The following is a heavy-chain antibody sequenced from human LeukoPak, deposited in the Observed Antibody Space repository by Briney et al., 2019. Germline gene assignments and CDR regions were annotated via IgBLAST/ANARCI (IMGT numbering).Heavy chain of an antibody. CDR1: GGSLSNYY. Sequence: SETLSLTCAVYGGSLSNYYWSWIRQPPGKGLEWIGEINHSGSTKFNPSLKSRVTILVAMSKNQFSLELRSVPAADTAVYYCARGPASGSDFAWFDPWGQGTLVTVSS. J-gene: IGHJ5*02. V-gene: IGHV4-34*01. CDR2: INHSGST. D-gene: IGHD3-10*01. CDR3: ARGPASGSDFAWFDP.